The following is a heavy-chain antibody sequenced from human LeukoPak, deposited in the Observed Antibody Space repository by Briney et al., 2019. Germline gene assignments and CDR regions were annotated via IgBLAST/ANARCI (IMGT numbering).Heavy chain of an antibody. V-gene: IGHV1-2*02. CDR2: INPNSGGT. CDR1: GYTFTGYY. CDR3: ARDPSNTSGRFWYLDV. J-gene: IGHJ2*01. Sequence: ASVKVSCKASGYTFTGYYMHWVRQAPGQGLEWMGWINPNSGGTNYAQKFQGRVTMTRDTSISTAYMEVWSLRSDDTAVYYCARDPSNTSGRFWYLDVWGRGTLVTVSA. D-gene: IGHD6-19*01.